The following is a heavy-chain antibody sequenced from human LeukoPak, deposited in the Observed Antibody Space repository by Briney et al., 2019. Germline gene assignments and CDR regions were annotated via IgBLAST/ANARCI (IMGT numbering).Heavy chain of an antibody. V-gene: IGHV3-30*18. Sequence: GGSLRLSCAASGFTFSNYGMHWVRQAPGKGLEWVAVISNDGSNKYYADSVKGRFTISRDNSKNTLYLQMNSLRAEDTAVYYCAKLVGEGFDYWGQGTLVTVSS. CDR1: GFTFSNYG. CDR2: ISNDGSNK. J-gene: IGHJ4*02. D-gene: IGHD3-10*01. CDR3: AKLVGEGFDY.